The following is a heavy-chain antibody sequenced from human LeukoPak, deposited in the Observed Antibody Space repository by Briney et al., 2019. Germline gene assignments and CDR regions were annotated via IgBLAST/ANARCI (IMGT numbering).Heavy chain of an antibody. J-gene: IGHJ5*02. Sequence: SETLSLTCTVSGGSISSYYWSWIRQPPGKGLEWIGRIYTSGSTNYNPSLKSRVTISVDTSKNQFSLKLSSVTAADTAVYYCARSGITIFGVVIPTWGQGTLVTVSS. CDR2: IYTSGST. CDR1: GGSISSYY. V-gene: IGHV4-4*08. CDR3: ARSGITIFGVVIPT. D-gene: IGHD3-3*01.